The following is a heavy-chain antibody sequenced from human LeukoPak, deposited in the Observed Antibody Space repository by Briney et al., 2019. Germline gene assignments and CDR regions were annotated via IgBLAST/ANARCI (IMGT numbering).Heavy chain of an antibody. V-gene: IGHV3-21*03. Sequence: GGSLRPSCAASGFTFSSYSMNWVRQAPGKGLEWVSSISSSSSYIYYADSVKGRFAISRDNAKNSLYLQMNSLRAEDTAVYYCARDSPYGDFFDYWGQGTLVTVSS. D-gene: IGHD4-17*01. CDR1: GFTFSSYS. J-gene: IGHJ4*02. CDR2: ISSSSSYI. CDR3: ARDSPYGDFFDY.